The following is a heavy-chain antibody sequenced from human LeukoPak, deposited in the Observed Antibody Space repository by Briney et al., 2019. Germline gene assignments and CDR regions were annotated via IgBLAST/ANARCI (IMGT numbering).Heavy chain of an antibody. CDR3: ASSTDDYSNYGNYYYGMDV. CDR2: INHSGST. CDR1: GGSFSGYY. D-gene: IGHD4-11*01. V-gene: IGHV4-34*01. J-gene: IGHJ6*02. Sequence: PSETLSLTCAVYGGSFSGYYWSWIRQPPGKGLEWIGEINHSGSTNYNPSLKSRVTISVDTSENQFSLKLSSVTAADTAVYYCASSTDDYSNYGNYYYGMDVWGQGTTVTVSS.